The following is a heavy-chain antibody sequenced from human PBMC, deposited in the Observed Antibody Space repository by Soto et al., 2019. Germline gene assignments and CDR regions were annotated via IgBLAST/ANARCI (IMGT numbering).Heavy chain of an antibody. V-gene: IGHV1-8*01. D-gene: IGHD3-10*01. Sequence: ASVKGSCKASGYTFTSYDINWVRQATGQGLEWMGWMNPNSGNTGYAQKFQGRVTMTRNTSISTAYMELSSLRSEDTAVYYCARVNGEKGYYYSAMHVWGQGTTVTVSS. J-gene: IGHJ6*02. CDR1: GYTFTSYD. CDR2: MNPNSGNT. CDR3: ARVNGEKGYYYSAMHV.